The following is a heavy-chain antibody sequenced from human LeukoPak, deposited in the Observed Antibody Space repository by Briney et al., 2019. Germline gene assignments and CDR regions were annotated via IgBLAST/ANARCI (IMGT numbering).Heavy chain of an antibody. D-gene: IGHD4-17*01. Sequence: SETLSLTCTVSGGSISSSSYYWGWIRQPPGKGLEWIGSIYYSGSTYYNPSLKSRVTISVDTSKNQFSLRLSSVTAADTAVYYRARQWETTVLYYYYGMDVWGQGTTVTVSS. CDR2: IYYSGST. CDR1: GGSISSSSYY. CDR3: ARQWETTVLYYYYGMDV. J-gene: IGHJ6*02. V-gene: IGHV4-39*01.